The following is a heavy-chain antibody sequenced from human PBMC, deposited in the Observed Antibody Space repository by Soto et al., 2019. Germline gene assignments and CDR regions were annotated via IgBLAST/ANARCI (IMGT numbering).Heavy chain of an antibody. Sequence: SVKVSCKASGGTFSSYAISWVRQAPGQGLEWMGGIIPIFGTANYAQKFQGRVTITADESTSTAYMELSSLRSEDTAVYYCSRDLDYGGNENWFDPWGQGTLVTVSS. CDR1: GGTFSSYA. J-gene: IGHJ5*02. CDR2: IIPIFGTA. V-gene: IGHV1-69*13. D-gene: IGHD4-17*01. CDR3: SRDLDYGGNENWFDP.